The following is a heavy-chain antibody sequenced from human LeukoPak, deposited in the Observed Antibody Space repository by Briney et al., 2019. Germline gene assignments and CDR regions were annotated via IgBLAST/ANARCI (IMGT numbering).Heavy chain of an antibody. CDR3: AREFGELRSYGMDV. V-gene: IGHV3-48*03. J-gene: IGHJ6*04. CDR2: ISSSGSTI. Sequence: GGSLGLSCAASGFTFSSYEMNWVRQAPGKGLEWVSYISSSGSTIYYADSVKGRFTISRDNAKNSLYLQMNSLRAEDTAVYYCAREFGELRSYGMDVWGKGTTVTVSS. D-gene: IGHD3-10*01. CDR1: GFTFSSYE.